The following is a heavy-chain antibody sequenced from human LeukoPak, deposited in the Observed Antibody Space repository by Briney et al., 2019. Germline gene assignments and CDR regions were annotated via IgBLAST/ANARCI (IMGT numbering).Heavy chain of an antibody. CDR3: ARDTWAYYMDV. CDR1: GFTVSSNY. J-gene: IGHJ6*03. CDR2: IYSGGST. V-gene: IGHV3-53*01. D-gene: IGHD2/OR15-2a*01. Sequence: PGGSKRLSCAAYGFTVSSNYMSWFRQAPGKGLEWVSVIYSGGSTYYADSVKGRFTISRDNSKNTLYLQMNSLRAEDTAVYYCARDTWAYYMDVWGKGTTVTISS.